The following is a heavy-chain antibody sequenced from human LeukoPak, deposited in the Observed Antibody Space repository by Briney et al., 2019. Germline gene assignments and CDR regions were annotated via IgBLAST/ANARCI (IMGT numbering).Heavy chain of an antibody. CDR3: ARDQSQGSSNPYSPAVPDRPGGY. Sequence: ASVKVSCKASGYTFTSYGISWVRQAPGQGLEWMGWISAYNGNTNYAQKLQGRVTMTTDTSTSTAYMELRSLRSDDTAVYYCARDQSQGSSNPYSPAVPDRPGGYWGQGILVTVSS. CDR1: GYTFTSYG. J-gene: IGHJ4*02. CDR2: ISAYNGNT. V-gene: IGHV1-18*01. D-gene: IGHD2-2*01.